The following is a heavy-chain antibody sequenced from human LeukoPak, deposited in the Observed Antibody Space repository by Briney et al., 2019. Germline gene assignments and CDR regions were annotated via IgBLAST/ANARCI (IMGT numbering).Heavy chain of an antibody. J-gene: IGHJ4*02. Sequence: SSETLSLTCAVYGGSFSGYYWSWIRQPPGKGLEWIGEINHSGSTNYNPSLKSRVTISVDTSKNQFSLKLSSVTAADTAVYYCARGVVGLSSSGWYVPFDYWGQGTLVTVSS. CDR3: ARGVVGLSSSGWYVPFDY. D-gene: IGHD6-19*01. CDR1: GGSFSGYY. CDR2: INHSGST. V-gene: IGHV4-34*01.